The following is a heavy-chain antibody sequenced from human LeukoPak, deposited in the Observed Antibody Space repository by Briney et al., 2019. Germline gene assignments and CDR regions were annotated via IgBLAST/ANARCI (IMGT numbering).Heavy chain of an antibody. J-gene: IGHJ6*02. CDR1: GASTRSYY. CDR3: ARQSGFYSNSSYYYYGMDV. V-gene: IGHV4-59*08. CDR2: MHYSGST. D-gene: IGHD4-11*01. Sequence: PSETLSLTCTVSGASTRSYYWSWIRQPPGKGLEWVGYMHYSGSTYYNPSLKSRVTISVDTSKNQFSLKLSSVTAADTAVYYCARQSGFYSNSSYYYYGMDVWGQGTTVTVSS.